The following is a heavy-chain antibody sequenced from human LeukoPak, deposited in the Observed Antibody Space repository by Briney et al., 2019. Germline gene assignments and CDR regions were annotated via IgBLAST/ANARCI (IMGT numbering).Heavy chain of an antibody. CDR2: IYSGGTT. V-gene: IGHV3-53*01. D-gene: IGHD4-17*01. J-gene: IGHJ3*02. Sequence: PGGSLRLSCAASGFAFSSYEMNWVRQAPGKGLEWVSVIYSGGTTYYADSVKGRFTISRDNSNNTLYLQMNSLRAEDTAVYYCARGPVTRFEIWGQGTMVTVSS. CDR3: ARGPVTRFEI. CDR1: GFAFSSYE.